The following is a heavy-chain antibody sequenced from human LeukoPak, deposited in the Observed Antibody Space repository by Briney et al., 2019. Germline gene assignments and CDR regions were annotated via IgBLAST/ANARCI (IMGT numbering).Heavy chain of an antibody. J-gene: IGHJ4*02. V-gene: IGHV5-51*01. CDR1: GYSFTSYW. CDR2: IYPGDSDT. Sequence: GESLKISCKGSGYSFTSYWIGWVRQMPGKGLEWMGIIYPGDSDTRYSPSFQGQVTISADKSISTAYLQWSSLKASDTAMYYCARGGWEVGLWSPYFDYWGQGTLVTVSS. D-gene: IGHD1-26*01. CDR3: ARGGWEVGLWSPYFDY.